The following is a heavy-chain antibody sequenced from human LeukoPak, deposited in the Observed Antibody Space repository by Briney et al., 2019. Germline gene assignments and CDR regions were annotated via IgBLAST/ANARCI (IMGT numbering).Heavy chain of an antibody. Sequence: ASVKVSCKASGYTFTGYYMHWVRQAPGQGLEWMGWINPNSGGTNYAQKFQGRVTMTRDTSISTAYMELSRLRSDDTAVYYCAKRSVLSGSYAFDIWGQGTMVTVSS. D-gene: IGHD3-10*01. V-gene: IGHV1-2*02. CDR2: INPNSGGT. J-gene: IGHJ3*02. CDR3: AKRSVLSGSYAFDI. CDR1: GYTFTGYY.